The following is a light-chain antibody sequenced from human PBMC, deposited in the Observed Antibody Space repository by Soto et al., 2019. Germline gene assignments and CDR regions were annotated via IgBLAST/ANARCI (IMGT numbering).Light chain of an antibody. CDR3: QQNSSYTST. CDR1: KGIDSY. V-gene: IGKV1-13*02. CDR2: EKS. J-gene: IGKJ3*01. Sequence: AIQLXQSKQALSASPGERVTITCRASKGIDSYLDWYQKRQGKAXQXXXYEKSILKRGVSSRLRGSGSGTDFTINISILQAEDFATYYSQQNSSYTSTFGRGTKVDI.